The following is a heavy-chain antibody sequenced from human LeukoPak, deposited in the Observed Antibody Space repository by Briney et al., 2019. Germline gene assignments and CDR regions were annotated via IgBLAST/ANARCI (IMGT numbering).Heavy chain of an antibody. J-gene: IGHJ4*02. V-gene: IGHV4-59*08. CDR2: IYDSGST. CDR3: ARFLYGSGSYSDY. D-gene: IGHD3-10*01. CDR1: GGSISSYY. Sequence: PSETLSLTCTVSGGSISSYYWSWIRQPPGKGLEWIGYIYDSGSTNYNPSLKSRVTISLDTSKNQFSLNLSSVTAADTAVYYCARFLYGSGSYSDYWGQGTLVTVSS.